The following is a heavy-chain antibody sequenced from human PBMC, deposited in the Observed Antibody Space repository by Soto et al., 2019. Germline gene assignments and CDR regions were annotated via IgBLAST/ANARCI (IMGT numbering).Heavy chain of an antibody. CDR2: ISAYNGNT. CDR3: ARDSLDYGDYPIDY. J-gene: IGHJ4*02. Sequence: ASVKVSCKASGYTFTSYGISWVRQAPGQGLEWMGWISAYNGNTNYAQKLQGRVTMTTDTSTSTAYMELRSLRSDDTAVYYCARDSLDYGDYPIDYWGQGTPVTVSS. V-gene: IGHV1-18*01. CDR1: GYTFTSYG. D-gene: IGHD4-17*01.